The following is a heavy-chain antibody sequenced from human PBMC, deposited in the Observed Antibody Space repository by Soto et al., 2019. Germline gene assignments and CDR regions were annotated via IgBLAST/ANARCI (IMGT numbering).Heavy chain of an antibody. D-gene: IGHD3-10*01. CDR3: AKGSWVHHGSEGGNWLDP. V-gene: IGHV3-23*01. J-gene: IGHJ5*02. CDR1: GGTFSNYA. Sequence: EVQLLESGGGSVQPGGSLRLSCAASGGTFSNYAMNWVRQAPGKGLEWVSGISHSGSSTYYEDSVKGRFTISRDNSKNRLCLQMNSLRAEDTAVYYCAKGSWVHHGSEGGNWLDPWGQGTLVTVSS. CDR2: ISHSGSST.